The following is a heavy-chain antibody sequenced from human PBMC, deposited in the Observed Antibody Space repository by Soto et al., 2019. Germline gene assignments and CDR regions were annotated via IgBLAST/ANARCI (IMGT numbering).Heavy chain of an antibody. CDR1: GFPFNSAW. CDR3: TNQTSRSTYDSFDWWYFDL. Sequence: EVQLVESGGGLVKPGESLRLSCAASGFPFNSAWMHWVRQAPGKGLEWVGRIKSRSDGETADYAAPVKGRFTISRDDSKDTLYLQMNSLKTEDTAVYYCTNQTSRSTYDSFDWWYFDLWGRGILVTVSS. CDR2: IKSRSDGETA. V-gene: IGHV3-15*07. J-gene: IGHJ2*01. D-gene: IGHD3-9*01.